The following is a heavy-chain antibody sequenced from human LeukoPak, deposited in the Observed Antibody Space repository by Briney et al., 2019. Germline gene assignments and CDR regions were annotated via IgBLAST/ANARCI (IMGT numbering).Heavy chain of an antibody. CDR3: ARGHYGLDV. V-gene: IGHV3-11*03. Sequence: GGSLRLSCAASGFTFSDHYKSWIRQVPGKGLEWVSYISTSGTYTNYADSVKGRFTISRDNAKNSLYLQMNSLRAEDTAVYYCARGHYGLDVWGQGTTVTVSS. J-gene: IGHJ6*02. CDR2: ISTSGTYT. CDR1: GFTFSDHY.